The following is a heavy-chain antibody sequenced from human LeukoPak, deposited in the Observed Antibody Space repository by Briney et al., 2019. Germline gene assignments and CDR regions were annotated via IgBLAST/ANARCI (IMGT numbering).Heavy chain of an antibody. D-gene: IGHD2-15*01. J-gene: IGHJ4*02. Sequence: GGSLRLSCAASGFTISSYGMHWVRQAPGKGLEWVAVISYDGSNKYYADSVKGRFTISRDNSKNTLYLQMNSLRAEDTAVYYCAKAPGYCSGGSCPIDYWGQGTLVTVSS. CDR2: ISYDGSNK. CDR1: GFTISSYG. V-gene: IGHV3-30*18. CDR3: AKAPGYCSGGSCPIDY.